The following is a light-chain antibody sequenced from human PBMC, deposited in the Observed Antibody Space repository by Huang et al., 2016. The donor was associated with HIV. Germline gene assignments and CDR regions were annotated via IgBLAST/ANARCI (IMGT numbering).Light chain of an antibody. CDR3: QQSYSTPDMYT. Sequence: DIQMTQSPSSLSASVGDRVTITCRASQSISSYLNWYQQKPGKAPKRLIYAASSLQSGVPSRFSGSGSGTDFTLTISSLQPEDFATYYCQQSYSTPDMYTFGQGTKLEIK. CDR1: QSISSY. J-gene: IGKJ2*01. V-gene: IGKV1-39*01. CDR2: AAS.